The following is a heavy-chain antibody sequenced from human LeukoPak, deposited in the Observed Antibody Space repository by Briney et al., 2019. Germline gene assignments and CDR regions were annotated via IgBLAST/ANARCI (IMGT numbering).Heavy chain of an antibody. Sequence: GGSLRLSCAASGFTFSSYGMHWVRQAPGKGLEWVAFIRYDGSNKYYADSVKGRFTISRDNSKNTLYLQMNSLRAEDTAVYYCAKDRGGYCSSTSCYRSLYSYGLGYWGQGTLVTVSS. J-gene: IGHJ4*02. D-gene: IGHD2-2*01. CDR3: AKDRGGYCSSTSCYRSLYSYGLGY. CDR1: GFTFSSYG. V-gene: IGHV3-30*02. CDR2: IRYDGSNK.